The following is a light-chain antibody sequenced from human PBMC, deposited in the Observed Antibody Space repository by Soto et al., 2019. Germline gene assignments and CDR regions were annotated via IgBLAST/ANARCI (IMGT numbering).Light chain of an antibody. V-gene: IGKV1-5*01. J-gene: IGKJ2*01. CDR2: DAS. CDR1: QSISSW. CDR3: QQYNIYPYT. Sequence: DIQMTQSPSTLSASVGDRVTITCRASQSISSWLAWYQQKPGKAPKLLIYDASSLESGVPSRFSGSGSGTEFTLTISSLQPDDVATYYCQQYNIYPYTFGQGTKLEIK.